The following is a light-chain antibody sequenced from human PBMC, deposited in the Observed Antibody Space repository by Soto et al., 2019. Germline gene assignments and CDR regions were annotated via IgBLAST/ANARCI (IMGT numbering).Light chain of an antibody. CDR3: QQYHSYSVT. Sequence: EIVLTQSPGTPSLSPGERATLSCRASQSVSSSLAWYQQKPGQAPRLFIYGASTRATGIPARFSGSGSGTEFTLTISSLKHDDFATYYCQQYHSYSVTFGQGTRLEIK. V-gene: IGKV3-15*01. CDR2: GAS. CDR1: QSVSSS. J-gene: IGKJ5*01.